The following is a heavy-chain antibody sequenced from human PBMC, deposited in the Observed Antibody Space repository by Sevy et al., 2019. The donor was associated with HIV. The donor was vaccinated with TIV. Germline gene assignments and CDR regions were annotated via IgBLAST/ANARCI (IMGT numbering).Heavy chain of an antibody. Sequence: GGSLRLSCAASGFTFSNAWMSWVRQAPGKGLEWVGRIKSKTDGGTTDYAAPVKGRFTISRDDSKNTLYLQMNSLKTEDTAVYYRTTAERGYSYGYNFDYWGQGTLVTVSS. V-gene: IGHV3-15*01. CDR2: IKSKTDGGTT. CDR3: TTAERGYSYGYNFDY. D-gene: IGHD5-18*01. CDR1: GFTFSNAW. J-gene: IGHJ4*02.